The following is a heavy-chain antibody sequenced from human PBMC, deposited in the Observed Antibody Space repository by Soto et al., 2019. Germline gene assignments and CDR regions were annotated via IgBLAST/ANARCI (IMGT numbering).Heavy chain of an antibody. D-gene: IGHD3-10*01. V-gene: IGHV1-2*02. CDR1: GYTFTGYY. CDR2: INPNSGGT. Sequence: ASVKVSCKASGYTFTGYYMHWVRQAPGQGLEWMGWINPNSGGTNYAQKFQGRVTMTRDTSISTAYMELSRLRSDDTAVYYCARGGFRNYYGGPAGYWGQGTLVTVSS. J-gene: IGHJ4*02. CDR3: ARGGFRNYYGGPAGY.